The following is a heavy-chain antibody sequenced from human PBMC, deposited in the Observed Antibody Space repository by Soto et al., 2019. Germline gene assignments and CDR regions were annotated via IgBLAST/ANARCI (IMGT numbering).Heavy chain of an antibody. J-gene: IGHJ5*02. D-gene: IGHD3-10*01. CDR1: GASIISGGDS. CDR2: MYHSGST. CDR3: ARHPHWXRGSGSYLTLSWFDP. V-gene: IGHV4-30-2*01. Sequence: IQSLTCAVSGASIISGGDSGSWIRQPPGKGLEWIGYMYHSGSTYYNPSLKSRVTISIDRSKNQFSLKLSSVTAADTAVYYCARHPHWXRGSGSYLTLSWFDPWGQGTLVTVSS.